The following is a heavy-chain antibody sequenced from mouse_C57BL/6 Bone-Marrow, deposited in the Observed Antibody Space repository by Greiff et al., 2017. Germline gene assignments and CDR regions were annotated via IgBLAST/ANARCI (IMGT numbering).Heavy chain of an antibody. V-gene: IGHV14-4*01. D-gene: IGHD3-1*01. Sequence: VQLKASGAELVRPGASVKLSCTASGFNITDDYMPWVKQRPEQGLEWLGWLDPETGDTDYASKFQGQATITADTSSNTAYLQLSSLTSEDTAVYYCTTRGHWDYWGQGTTLTVSS. CDR2: LDPETGDT. J-gene: IGHJ2*01. CDR3: TTRGHWDY. CDR1: GFNITDDY.